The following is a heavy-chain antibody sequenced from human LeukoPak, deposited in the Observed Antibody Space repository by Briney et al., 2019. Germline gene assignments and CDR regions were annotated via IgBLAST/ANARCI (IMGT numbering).Heavy chain of an antibody. J-gene: IGHJ6*02. Sequence: GRSLRLSCAVSGFTFVNYAIHWVRQAPGKGLEWVSGFDYNSGRIDYADSVKGRFTVSRDNAKNSLYLQMNSLRAEDTAVYYCARRAYSSGWYRDYYYGMDVWGQGTTVTVSS. CDR2: FDYNSGRI. CDR1: GFTFVNYA. CDR3: ARRAYSSGWYRDYYYGMDV. V-gene: IGHV3-9*01. D-gene: IGHD6-19*01.